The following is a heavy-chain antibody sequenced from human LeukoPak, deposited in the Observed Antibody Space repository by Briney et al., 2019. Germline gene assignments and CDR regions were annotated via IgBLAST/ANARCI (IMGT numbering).Heavy chain of an antibody. V-gene: IGHV1-2*02. Sequence: GSSVKVSCKASGGTFSSYAISWVRQAPGQGLEWMGWINPNSGGTNYAQKFQGRVTMTRDTSISTAYMELSRLRSDDTAVYYCARVPIVVVPAAIRGWFDPWGQGTLVTVSS. J-gene: IGHJ5*02. CDR1: GGTFSSYA. CDR3: ARVPIVVVPAAIRGWFDP. D-gene: IGHD2-2*01. CDR2: INPNSGGT.